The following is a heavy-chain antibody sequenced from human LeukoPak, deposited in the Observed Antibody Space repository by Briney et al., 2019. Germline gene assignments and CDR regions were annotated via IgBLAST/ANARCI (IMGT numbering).Heavy chain of an antibody. CDR1: GFTFSSYG. J-gene: IGHJ4*02. Sequence: GGSLRLSCAASGFTFSSYGMHWVRQAPGKGLEWVSAISGSGGSTYYADSVKGRFTISRDNSKNTLYLQMNSLRAEDTAVYYCAKDPASAPYYFDYWGQGTLVTVSS. CDR2: ISGSGGST. CDR3: AKDPASAPYYFDY. V-gene: IGHV3-23*01.